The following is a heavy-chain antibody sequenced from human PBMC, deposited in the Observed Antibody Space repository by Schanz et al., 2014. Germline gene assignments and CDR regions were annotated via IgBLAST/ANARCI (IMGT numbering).Heavy chain of an antibody. V-gene: IGHV1-2*06. D-gene: IGHD1-1*01. CDR3: VRELSGGTFDY. Sequence: QVQLVQSGAEVKKPGASVKVSCKASGYTFTGYHMHWVRQAPGQGLEWMGRFTHISQKFQGRVTMTRDTSSTTAYMELNSLRSDDTAVYYCVRELSGGTFDYWGPGAVVTVSS. CDR2: FT. CDR1: GYTFTGYH. J-gene: IGHJ4*02.